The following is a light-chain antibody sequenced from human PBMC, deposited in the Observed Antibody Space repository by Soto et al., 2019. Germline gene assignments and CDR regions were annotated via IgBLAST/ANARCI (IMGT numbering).Light chain of an antibody. J-gene: IGKJ1*01. Sequence: EIVMTQSPATLSVSPGERATLFCRASQSVGRKLAWYQQTRGQAPRLLIYGASTRATGVPARFSGSGSGTEVTLTISNVQSEDVAVYQCQQYDKWPRTFGQGTKVEI. V-gene: IGKV3-15*01. CDR1: QSVGRK. CDR2: GAS. CDR3: QQYDKWPRT.